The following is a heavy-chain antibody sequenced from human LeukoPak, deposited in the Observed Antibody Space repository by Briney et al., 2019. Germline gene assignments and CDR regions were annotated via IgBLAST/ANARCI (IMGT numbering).Heavy chain of an antibody. J-gene: IGHJ4*02. V-gene: IGHV3-30-3*01. D-gene: IGHD3-10*01. Sequence: GRCLRLSCAASGFTFSSYAMHWVRQAPGKGLERVAVISYDGSNKYYADSVKGRFTISRDNSKNTLYLQMNSRRAEDTAVYYCARDPESITMVFDYWGQGTLVTVSS. CDR2: ISYDGSNK. CDR3: ARDPESITMVFDY. CDR1: GFTFSSYA.